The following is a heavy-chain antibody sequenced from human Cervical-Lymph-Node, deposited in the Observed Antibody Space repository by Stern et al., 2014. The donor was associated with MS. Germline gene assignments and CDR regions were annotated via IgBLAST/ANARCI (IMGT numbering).Heavy chain of an antibody. Sequence: VQLLESGGAVVQPGRSLRLSCAASGFTFSSYGMHWVRPAPGKALEWVTVISYDGNHKYYAASVKGRFTISRDNSKNTLHLQMNSVTPDDTAIYYCARDYEDTSMLFDHWGQGTLVTVSS. CDR1: GFTFSSYG. CDR2: ISYDGNHK. V-gene: IGHV3-30*03. J-gene: IGHJ4*02. D-gene: IGHD2-8*01. CDR3: ARDYEDTSMLFDH.